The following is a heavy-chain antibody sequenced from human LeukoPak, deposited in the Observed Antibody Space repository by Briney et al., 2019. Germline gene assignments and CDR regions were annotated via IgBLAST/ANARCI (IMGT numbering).Heavy chain of an antibody. J-gene: IGHJ6*03. CDR3: AREGSSSPRGSYYYYYMDV. Sequence: GGSLRLSCAASGFTFDDYGMSWVRQAPGKGLEWVSGINWNGGSTGYADSVKGRFTISRDNAKNSLYLQMNSRRAEDTALYHCAREGSSSPRGSYYYYYMDVWGKGTTVTVSS. D-gene: IGHD6-6*01. CDR2: INWNGGST. V-gene: IGHV3-20*01. CDR1: GFTFDDYG.